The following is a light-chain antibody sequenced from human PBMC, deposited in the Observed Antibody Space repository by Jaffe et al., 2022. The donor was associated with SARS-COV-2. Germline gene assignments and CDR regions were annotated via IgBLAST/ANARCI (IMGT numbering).Light chain of an antibody. CDR3: QVWDSTSDHHI. J-gene: IGLJ1*01. V-gene: IGLV3-21*04. Sequence: SYVLTQPPSVSVAPGKTATITCGGDNIGTKSVHWYQQKSGQAPVMVIYYDSDRPSGIPERFSGSNSGTTATLTISRVEAGDEADYYCQVWDSTSDHHIFGSGTKVTVL. CDR1: NIGTKS. CDR2: YDS.